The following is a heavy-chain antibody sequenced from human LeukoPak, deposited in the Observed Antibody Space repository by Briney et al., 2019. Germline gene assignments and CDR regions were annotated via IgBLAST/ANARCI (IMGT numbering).Heavy chain of an antibody. D-gene: IGHD5-24*01. J-gene: IGHJ3*02. CDR1: GFTFSSYS. Sequence: PGGSLRLSCAASGFTFSSYSMNWVRQAPGKGLEWVSSISSSSSYIYYADSVKGRFTISRDNAKNSLYLQMNSLRAEDTAVYYCARESRDGYNYGHDAFDIWGQGTMVTVSS. V-gene: IGHV3-21*01. CDR3: ARESRDGYNYGHDAFDI. CDR2: ISSSSSYI.